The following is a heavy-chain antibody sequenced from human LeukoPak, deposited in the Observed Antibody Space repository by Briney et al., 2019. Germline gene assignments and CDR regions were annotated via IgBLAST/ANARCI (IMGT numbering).Heavy chain of an antibody. V-gene: IGHV1-46*01. CDR2: INPSGGST. Sequence: GASVKVSCKASGYTFTSYYMHWVRQPPGQGLEWVRIINPSGGSTSYAQKFQDRVTMTRDTSTSTVYMELSSLRSEDTAVYYCARGKLERRALYFDYSGQGSPVTASS. CDR3: ARGKLERRALYFDY. J-gene: IGHJ4*02. D-gene: IGHD1-1*01. CDR1: GYTFTSYY.